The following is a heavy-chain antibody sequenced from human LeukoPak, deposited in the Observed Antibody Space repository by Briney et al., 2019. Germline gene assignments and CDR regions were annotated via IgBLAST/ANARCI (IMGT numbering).Heavy chain of an antibody. J-gene: IGHJ5*02. V-gene: IGHV1-18*01. CDR1: GYTFTSYG. CDR2: ISAYNGNT. Sequence: ASVKVSCKASGYTFTSYGISWVRQAPGQGLEWMGWISAYNGNTNYAQKLQGRVTMTTDTSTSTAYMELRSLRSDDTAVYYCARDFDYDILTGPEREIRHSWFDPWGQGTLVTVSS. D-gene: IGHD3-9*01. CDR3: ARDFDYDILTGPEREIRHSWFDP.